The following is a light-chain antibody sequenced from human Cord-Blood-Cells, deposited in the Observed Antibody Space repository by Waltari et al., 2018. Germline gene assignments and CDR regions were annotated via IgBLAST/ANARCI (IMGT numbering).Light chain of an antibody. CDR3: QQYGSSPRT. V-gene: IGKV3-20*01. Sequence: ELVLTQSTGSLSLSPGERAPLSCRASQSVSSSYLAWYQQKPGQAPRLLIYGASSRATGIPDRFSGSGSGTDFTLTISRLEPEDFAVYYCQQYGSSPRTFGQGTKVEIK. J-gene: IGKJ1*01. CDR2: GAS. CDR1: QSVSSSY.